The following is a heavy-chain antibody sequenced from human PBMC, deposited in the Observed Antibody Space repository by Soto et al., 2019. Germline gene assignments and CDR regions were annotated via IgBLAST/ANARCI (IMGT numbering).Heavy chain of an antibody. CDR2: INHSGST. CDR1: GGSFSGYY. J-gene: IGHJ4*02. Sequence: SETLSLTCAVYGGSFSGYYWSWIRQPPGKGLEWIGEINHSGSTNYNPSLKSRVTISVDTSKNQFSLKLSSVTAADTAVYYCARTYYYDSSGYPDYWGQGTLVT. V-gene: IGHV4-34*01. CDR3: ARTYYYDSSGYPDY. D-gene: IGHD3-22*01.